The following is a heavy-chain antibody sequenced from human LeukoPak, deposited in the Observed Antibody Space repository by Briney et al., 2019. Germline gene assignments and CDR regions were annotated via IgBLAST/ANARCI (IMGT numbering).Heavy chain of an antibody. CDR3: ASSEMATTLDY. CDR2: IYYSGST. CDR1: GGSISSCY. J-gene: IGHJ4*02. Sequence: ASETLSLTCTVSGGSISSCYWSWLRQPPGKGLEWIGYIYYSGSTNYNPSLRSRVTISVDTSKNQFSLKLSSVTAADTAVYYCASSEMATTLDYWGQGTLVTVSS. D-gene: IGHD5-24*01. V-gene: IGHV4-59*01.